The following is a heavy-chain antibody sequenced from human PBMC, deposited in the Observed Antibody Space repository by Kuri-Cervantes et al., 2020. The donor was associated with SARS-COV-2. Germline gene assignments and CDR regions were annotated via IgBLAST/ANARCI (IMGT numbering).Heavy chain of an antibody. J-gene: IGHJ6*02. CDR1: GGSFSGYY. CDR2: INHSGST. D-gene: IGHD6-19*01. Sequence: SQTLSLTCAVYGGSFSGYYWSWIRPPPGKGLEWIGEINHSGSTNYNPSLKSRVTISVDTSRNQFSLKLSSVTAADTAVYYCARGVGAAVAGTLITIYYYYGMDVWGQGTTVTVSS. V-gene: IGHV4-34*01. CDR3: ARGVGAAVAGTLITIYYYYGMDV.